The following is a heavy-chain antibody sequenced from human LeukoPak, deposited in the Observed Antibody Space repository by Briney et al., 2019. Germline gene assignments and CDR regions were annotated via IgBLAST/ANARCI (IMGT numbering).Heavy chain of an antibody. CDR2: IIPIFGTA. CDR1: GYTFTGYY. V-gene: IGHV1-69*05. D-gene: IGHD4-17*01. CDR3: ARAKNYGYGDLDY. Sequence: ASVKVSCKASGYTFTGYYMHWVRQAPGQGLEWMGGIIPIFGTANYAQKFQGRVTITTDESTSTAYMELSSLRSEDTAVYYCARAKNYGYGDLDYWGQGTLVTVSS. J-gene: IGHJ4*02.